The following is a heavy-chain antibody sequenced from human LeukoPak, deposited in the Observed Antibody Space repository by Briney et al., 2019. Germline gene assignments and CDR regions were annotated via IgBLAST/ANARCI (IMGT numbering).Heavy chain of an antibody. CDR3: ARGDIIRGDYNWFDP. CDR2: FYSSGST. V-gene: IGHV4-4*07. CDR1: TGSISSYY. Sequence: SETLSLTCTVSTGSISSYYCSWIRQPAGKGLEYIVRFYSSGSTNYSPSLKSRVTMSVDTSKNQFSLKLTSVTAADTAVYYCARGDIIRGDYNWFDPWGEGILVTVSS. J-gene: IGHJ5*02. D-gene: IGHD3-10*01.